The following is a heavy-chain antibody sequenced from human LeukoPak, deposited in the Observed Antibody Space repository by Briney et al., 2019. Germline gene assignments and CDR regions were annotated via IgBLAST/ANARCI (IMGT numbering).Heavy chain of an antibody. CDR1: GFTFSSYS. Sequence: GGSLRLSCAASGFTFSSYSMNWVRQAPGKGLERVSSISSSSSSYIYYADSVKGRFTISRDNSKNTLYVQVNSLGTEDTAAYYCARGSYYDSSGSFYFDYWGQGTLVTVSS. D-gene: IGHD3-22*01. J-gene: IGHJ4*02. CDR3: ARGSYYDSSGSFYFDY. CDR2: ISSSSSSYI. V-gene: IGHV3-21*04.